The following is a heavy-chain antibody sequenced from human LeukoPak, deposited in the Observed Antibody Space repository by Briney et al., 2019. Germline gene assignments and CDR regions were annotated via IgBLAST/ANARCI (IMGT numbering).Heavy chain of an antibody. CDR2: MYSGGSI. J-gene: IGHJ4*02. CDR3: ARVGRGDYVDY. D-gene: IGHD4-17*01. V-gene: IGHV3-53*01. Sequence: LEWVSVMYSGGSIYYADSVKGRFTISRDNSKNTLYLQMNSLRAEDTAVYYCARVGRGDYVDYWGQGTLVTVSS.